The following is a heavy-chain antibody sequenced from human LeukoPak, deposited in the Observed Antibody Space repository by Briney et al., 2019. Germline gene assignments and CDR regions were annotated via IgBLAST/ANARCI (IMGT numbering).Heavy chain of an antibody. CDR3: ARRPVEMAAIREDNWLDP. Sequence: SETLSLTCTVSGGSIRSYYWSWIRQPPGKGLEWIGYIYYSGSTNYNPSLKSRVSISVDTSKNQFSLKLSSVTAADTAVYYCARRPVEMAAIREDNWLDPWGQGTLVTVSS. CDR2: IYYSGST. V-gene: IGHV4-59*01. J-gene: IGHJ5*02. D-gene: IGHD5-24*01. CDR1: GGSIRSYY.